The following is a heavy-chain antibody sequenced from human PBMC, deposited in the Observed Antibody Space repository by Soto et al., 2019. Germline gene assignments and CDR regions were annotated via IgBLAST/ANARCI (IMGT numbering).Heavy chain of an antibody. V-gene: IGHV3-30-3*01. CDR3: ARGTTTSAFSAMAV. CDR2: ISYDGDNI. J-gene: IGHJ6*02. Sequence: QVQLVESGGGVVQPGRSLRLSCAASGFTFSYHALNWVRQAPGKGLEWVGVISYDGDNISTAESVKGRFTISSKNSKNTESLQMKSLRAEDTAMYFCARGTTTSAFSAMAVWGQGTTVTVSS. D-gene: IGHD1-1*01. CDR1: GFTFSYHA.